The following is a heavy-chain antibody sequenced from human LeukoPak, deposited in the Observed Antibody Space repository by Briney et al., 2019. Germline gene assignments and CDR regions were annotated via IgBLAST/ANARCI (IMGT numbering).Heavy chain of an antibody. V-gene: IGHV3-48*01. CDR2: ISGGSSTI. J-gene: IGHJ4*02. CDR3: ARDSSGYSSSWYFGIDY. Sequence: GGSLRLSCEASRFTFSRYSVNWVRQAPGKGLEWVSYISGGSSTIYYADSVKGRFTISRDNSKNTLYLQMNSLRAEDTAVYYCARDSSGYSSSWYFGIDYWGQGTLVTVSS. CDR1: RFTFSRYS. D-gene: IGHD6-13*01.